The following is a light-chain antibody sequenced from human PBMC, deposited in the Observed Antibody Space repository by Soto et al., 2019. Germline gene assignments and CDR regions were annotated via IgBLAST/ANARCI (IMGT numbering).Light chain of an antibody. J-gene: IGKJ4*01. Sequence: EIVLTQSPATLSLSPGERATLSCRASQSVSSYLAWYQQKPGQAPRLLIYDASNRATGIPGRFSGSGSGTAFTLTISSLEPEDFAVYYCQQRRNWPLTFGGGTKVEIK. CDR2: DAS. CDR3: QQRRNWPLT. V-gene: IGKV3-11*01. CDR1: QSVSSY.